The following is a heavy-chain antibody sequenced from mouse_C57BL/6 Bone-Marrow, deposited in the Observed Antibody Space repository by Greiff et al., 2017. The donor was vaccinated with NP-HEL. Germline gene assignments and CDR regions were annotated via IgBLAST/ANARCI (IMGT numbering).Heavy chain of an antibody. V-gene: IGHV14-4*01. CDR3: TDDGYDEFAD. CDR1: GFNIKDDY. D-gene: IGHD2-2*01. CDR2: IDPENGDT. J-gene: IGHJ3*01. Sequence: VQLKQSGAELVRPGASVKLSCTASGFNIKDDYMHWVKQRPGQGLEWIGWIDPENGDTEYASKFQGKATITADTSSNTAYLQLSSLTSEDTAVYYCTDDGYDEFADWGQGTLVTVSA.